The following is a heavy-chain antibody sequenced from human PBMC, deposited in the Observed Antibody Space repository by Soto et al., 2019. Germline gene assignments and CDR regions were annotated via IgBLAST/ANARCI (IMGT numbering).Heavy chain of an antibody. V-gene: IGHV4-34*01. CDR3: LTQYALLTEPGNFNI. Sequence: QVQLQQWGTGPLKPSETLSLTCAVFGGSVSNYYWSWIRKTPGKGLEWIGESNHSGDTNYTPSLKSLVSISIDTSRNLCSLHLTAVTAADAVVYFCLTQYALLTEPGNFNIWGPGTMVTVSS. D-gene: IGHD3-9*01. J-gene: IGHJ3*02. CDR2: SNHSGDT. CDR1: GGSVSNYY.